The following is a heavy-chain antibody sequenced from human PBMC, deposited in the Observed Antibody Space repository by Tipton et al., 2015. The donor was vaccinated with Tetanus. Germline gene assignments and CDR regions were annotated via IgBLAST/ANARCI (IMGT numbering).Heavy chain of an antibody. D-gene: IGHD2-8*01. CDR3: VNGTGDWFDP. CDR2: IHYAGST. V-gene: IGHV4-59*03. Sequence: TLSLTCTVSGASITGHYWSWIRQSPGRGLEWIGYIHYAGSTNYNPSLKSPIIISVDTSRNQFSLKMKSVTAADTAVYYCVNGTGDWFDPWGQGILVTVSS. J-gene: IGHJ5*02. CDR1: GASITGHY.